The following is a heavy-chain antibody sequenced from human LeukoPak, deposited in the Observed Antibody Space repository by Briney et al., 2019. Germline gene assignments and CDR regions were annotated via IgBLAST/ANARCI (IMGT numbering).Heavy chain of an antibody. CDR2: ISYDGSNK. Sequence: QVQPVESGGGVVQPGRSLRLSCAASGFTFSSYAMHWVRQAPGKGLEWVAVISYDGSNKYYADSVKGRFTISRDNSKNTLYLQMNSLRAEDTAVYYCAKDRSRFLHSIRTHGGFDYWGQGTLVTVSS. D-gene: IGHD3-3*01. CDR3: AKDRSRFLHSIRTHGGFDY. J-gene: IGHJ4*02. V-gene: IGHV3-30-3*01. CDR1: GFTFSSYA.